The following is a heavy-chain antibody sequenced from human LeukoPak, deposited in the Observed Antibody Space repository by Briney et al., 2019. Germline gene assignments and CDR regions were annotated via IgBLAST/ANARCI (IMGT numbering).Heavy chain of an antibody. V-gene: IGHV1-2*02. J-gene: IGHJ4*02. CDR3: ASPGSNYDVLTGPGYCDY. CDR1: GGTFSSYA. CDR2: INPNSGAT. D-gene: IGHD3-9*01. Sequence: ASVKVSFKASGGTFSSYAISWVRQAPAQGMEWLGWINPNSGATNYAQKFHGRVTMTRDTSISTAYMELRSLTSDDTAVYYCASPGSNYDVLTGPGYCDYWGQGTLVTVSS.